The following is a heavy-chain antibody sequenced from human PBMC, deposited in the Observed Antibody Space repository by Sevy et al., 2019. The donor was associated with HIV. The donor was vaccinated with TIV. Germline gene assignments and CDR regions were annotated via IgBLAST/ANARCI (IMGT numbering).Heavy chain of an antibody. J-gene: IGHJ4*02. Sequence: GGSLRLSCAASGFTFSSYAMSWVRQAPGKGLEWVSAISGSGGSTYYADSVKGRFTTSRDNSKNTLYLQMNSLRAEDTAVYYCAKDLWYWYYFDYWGQGTLVTVSS. CDR1: GFTFSSYA. V-gene: IGHV3-23*01. CDR2: ISGSGGST. D-gene: IGHD2-8*02. CDR3: AKDLWYWYYFDY.